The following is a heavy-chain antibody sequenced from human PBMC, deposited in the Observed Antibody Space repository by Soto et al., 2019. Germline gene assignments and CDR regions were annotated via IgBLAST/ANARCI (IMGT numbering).Heavy chain of an antibody. CDR2: ISSSSSTI. J-gene: IGHJ3*02. CDR3: ARDGQTYYDILTVDAFDI. D-gene: IGHD3-9*01. CDR1: GFTFSSYS. V-gene: IGHV3-48*02. Sequence: LRLSCAASGFTFSSYSMNWVRQAPGKGLEWVSYISSSSSTIYYADSVKGRFTISRDNAKNSLYLQMNSLRDEDTAVYYCARDGQTYYDILTVDAFDIWGQGTMVTVSS.